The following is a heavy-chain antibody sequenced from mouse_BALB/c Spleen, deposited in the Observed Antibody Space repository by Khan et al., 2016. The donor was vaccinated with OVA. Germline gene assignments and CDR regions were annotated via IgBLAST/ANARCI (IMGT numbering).Heavy chain of an antibody. CDR1: GYSFTSYY. D-gene: IGHD1-1*01. CDR2: IDPFNGGT. Sequence: VQLQQSGPELMKPGASVKISCKASGYSFTSYYLHWVKQSHGRTLEWIGYIDPFNGGTTYNQKFKGKATLTVDKSSSTAYMHLSSLTSEDSAVYYCARHGSTSWFAYWGQGTLVTVS. CDR3: ARHGSTSWFAY. V-gene: IGHV1S135*01. J-gene: IGHJ3*01.